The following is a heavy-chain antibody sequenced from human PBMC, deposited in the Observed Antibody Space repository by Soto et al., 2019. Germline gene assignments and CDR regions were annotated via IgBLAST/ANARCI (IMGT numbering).Heavy chain of an antibody. CDR1: GFTFSSYS. J-gene: IGHJ4*02. Sequence: GGSLRLSCAASGFTFSSYSMNWVRQAPGKGLEWVSSISSSSSYIYYADSVKGRFTISRDNAKNSLYLQMNSLRAEDTAVYYCARDSLGLVVAIDYWGQGTLVTVPQ. CDR3: ARDSLGLVVAIDY. V-gene: IGHV3-21*01. CDR2: ISSSSSYI. D-gene: IGHD5-12*01.